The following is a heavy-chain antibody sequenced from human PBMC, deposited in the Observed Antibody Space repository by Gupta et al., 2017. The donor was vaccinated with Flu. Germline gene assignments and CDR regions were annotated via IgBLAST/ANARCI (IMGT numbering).Heavy chain of an antibody. D-gene: IGHD3-3*02. CDR3: ATDLGLIMNRAIRDY. V-gene: IGHV3-15*01. CDR1: GFTFTNPW. J-gene: IGHJ4*02. Sequence: EAPLVDPGRGLVEPGGSLRLSCAVSGFTFTNPWMSWVRHAPWKGVEWVGRIKSKNEGGATDYAAPVKGRFTISRDDSGNRLYLQMNSLKIEDTGVYYCATDLGLIMNRAIRDYWGQGTLVTVSS. CDR2: IKSKNEGGAT.